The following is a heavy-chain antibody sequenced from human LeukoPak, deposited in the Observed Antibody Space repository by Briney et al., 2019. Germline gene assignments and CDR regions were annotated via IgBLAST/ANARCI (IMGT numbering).Heavy chain of an antibody. V-gene: IGHV3-21*01. J-gene: IGHJ4*02. CDR1: GFTFSTYS. Sequence: GGSLRLSCAASGFTFSTYSMNWVRQAPGKGLEWVSSTSSGSSYIYYADSVKGRFTISRDNAKNSLYLQMNSLRAEDTAMYFCARVPSDYWGQGTLVTVSS. CDR2: TSSGSSYI. CDR3: ARVPSDY.